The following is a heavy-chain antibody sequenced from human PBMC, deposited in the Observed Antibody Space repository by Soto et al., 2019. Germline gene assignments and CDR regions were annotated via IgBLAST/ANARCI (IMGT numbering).Heavy chain of an antibody. V-gene: IGHV4-34*01. D-gene: IGHD6-19*01. J-gene: IGHJ4*02. CDR1: GGSFSGYS. CDR2: IYYSGST. Sequence: PSETLSLTCAVYGGSFSGYSWAWIRQPPEKGLEWIGTIYYSGSTYYNPSLKSRVTISVDTSKNEFSLKLSSVTAADTAVFYCARRGLGNFFDYWGQGALVTVSS. CDR3: ARRGLGNFFDY.